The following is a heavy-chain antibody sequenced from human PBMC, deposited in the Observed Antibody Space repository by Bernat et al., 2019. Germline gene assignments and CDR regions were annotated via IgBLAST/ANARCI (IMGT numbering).Heavy chain of an antibody. J-gene: IGHJ4*02. CDR3: ARGQPGPPLYDSSGYYYIAQYYFDY. D-gene: IGHD3-22*01. CDR1: GGSISSGDYY. CDR2: IYYSGST. V-gene: IGHV4-30-4*01. Sequence: QVQLQESGPGLVKPSQTLSLTCTVSGGSISSGDYYWSWIRQPPGKGLEWIGYIYYSGSTYYNPSLKSRVTISVDTSKNQFSLKLSSVTAADTAVYYCARGQPGPPLYDSSGYYYIAQYYFDYWGQGTLVTVSS.